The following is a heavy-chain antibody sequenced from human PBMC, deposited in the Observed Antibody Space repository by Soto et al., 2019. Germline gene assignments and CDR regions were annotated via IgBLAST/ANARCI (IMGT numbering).Heavy chain of an antibody. CDR1: GFTFYNYA. J-gene: IGHJ3*01. Sequence: EVQLLESGGGLVRPGGSLRLSCAASGFTFYNYAMNWVRQAPGKGLEWVSTISGGGDGTYYADSVKGRFTISSDNSRNPVYLQMNCLRAEDTAVYYCAKKGLGSLATYCTTGDCHYAFDVWGQGTLVTVSS. D-gene: IGHD2-8*01. CDR3: AKKGLGSLATYCTTGDCHYAFDV. CDR2: ISGGGDGT. V-gene: IGHV3-23*01.